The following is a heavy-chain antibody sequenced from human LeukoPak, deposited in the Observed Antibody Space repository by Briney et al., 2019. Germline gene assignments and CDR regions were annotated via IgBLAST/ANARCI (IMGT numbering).Heavy chain of an antibody. V-gene: IGHV4-34*01. CDR2: INHSGST. Sequence: SETLSLTCAVYGGPFSGYYWSWIRQPPGKGLEWIGEINHSGSTNYNPSLKSRVTISVDTSKNQFSLKLSSVTAADTAVYYCARTRKAATDYWGQGTLVTVSS. CDR1: GGPFSGYY. J-gene: IGHJ4*02. D-gene: IGHD2-15*01. CDR3: ARTRKAATDY.